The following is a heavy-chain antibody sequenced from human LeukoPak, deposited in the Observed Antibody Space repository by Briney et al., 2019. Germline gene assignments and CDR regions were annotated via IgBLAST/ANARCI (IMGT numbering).Heavy chain of an antibody. D-gene: IGHD3-3*02. Sequence: ASVKVSCKASGGTFSSYAISWVRQAPGQGLEWMGGIIPIFGTANYAQKFQGRVTITADESTSTAYMELSSLRSEDTAVYYCARDDRAFTVDPAPFDYWGQGTLVTVSS. CDR3: ARDDRAFTVDPAPFDY. V-gene: IGHV1-69*13. CDR1: GGTFSSYA. CDR2: IIPIFGTA. J-gene: IGHJ4*02.